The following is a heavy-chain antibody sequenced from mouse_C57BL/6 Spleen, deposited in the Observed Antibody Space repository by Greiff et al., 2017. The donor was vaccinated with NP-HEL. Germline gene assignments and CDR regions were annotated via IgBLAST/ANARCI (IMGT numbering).Heavy chain of an antibody. V-gene: IGHV5-9-1*02. Sequence: EVQVVESGEGLVQPGGSLKLSCAASGFTFSSYAMSWVRQTPEKRLEWVAYISSGGDYIYYADTVKGRFPISRDNARNTLYLQMSRLKTEDTAMYYGTRDGAGKGDFDDWGQGTTLTVAS. CDR2: ISSGGDYI. CDR1: GFTFSSYA. CDR3: TRDGAGKGDFDD. D-gene: IGHD3-3*01. J-gene: IGHJ2*01.